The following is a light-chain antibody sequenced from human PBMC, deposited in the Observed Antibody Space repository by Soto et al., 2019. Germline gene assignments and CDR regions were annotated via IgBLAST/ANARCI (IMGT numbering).Light chain of an antibody. V-gene: IGKV3-15*01. J-gene: IGKJ2*01. CDR2: GAS. CDR1: QSISDT. CDR3: HQYHSPPQT. Sequence: EIVMTQSPATLSVSPGGRATLSCRASQSISDTLAWYQQKPGQAPRLLIHGASTRATGFPARFSGSGSGTDFTLTISRLEPEDSAVYYCHQYHSPPQTFGQGTKVEIK.